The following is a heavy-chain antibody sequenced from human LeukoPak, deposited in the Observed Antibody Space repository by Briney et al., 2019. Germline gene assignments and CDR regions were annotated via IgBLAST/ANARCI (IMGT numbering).Heavy chain of an antibody. D-gene: IGHD4-23*01. CDR3: ARDNDDYGGNPDY. CDR1: GFTFSSYA. V-gene: IGHV3-30-3*01. Sequence: PGGSLRLSCAASGFTFSSYAMHWVRQAPGKGLEWAAVISYDGSNKYYADSVKGRFTISRDNSKNTLYLQMNSLRAEDTAVYYCARDNDDYGGNPDYWGQGTLVTVSS. J-gene: IGHJ4*02. CDR2: ISYDGSNK.